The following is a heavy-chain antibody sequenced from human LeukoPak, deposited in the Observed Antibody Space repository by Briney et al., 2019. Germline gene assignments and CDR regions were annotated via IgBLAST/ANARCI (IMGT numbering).Heavy chain of an antibody. D-gene: IGHD3-16*01. J-gene: IGHJ3*02. CDR2: INHSGST. CDR1: GGSSSGYY. CDR3: ARDGGTHDAFDI. V-gene: IGHV4-34*01. Sequence: SETLSLTCAVYGGSSSGYYWSWIRQPPGNGLEWIGEINHSGSTNYNPSLKSRVTISVDTSKNQFSLKLTSVTAAGTAVYYCARDGGTHDAFDIWAQGTMVTVSS.